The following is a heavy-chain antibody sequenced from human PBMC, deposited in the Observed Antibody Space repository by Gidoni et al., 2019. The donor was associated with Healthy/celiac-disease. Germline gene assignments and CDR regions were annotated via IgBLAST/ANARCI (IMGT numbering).Heavy chain of an antibody. CDR1: GVTFSSYS. J-gene: IGHJ4*02. Sequence: EVQLVESGGGLVKPGGTLRLSCAASGVTFSSYSMNWVRQAPGKGLEWVSSISSSSSYIYYADSVKGRFTISRDNAKNSLYLQMNSLRAEDTAVYYCARDVSSSWSNFDYWGQGTLVTVSS. CDR2: ISSSSSYI. V-gene: IGHV3-21*01. D-gene: IGHD6-13*01. CDR3: ARDVSSSWSNFDY.